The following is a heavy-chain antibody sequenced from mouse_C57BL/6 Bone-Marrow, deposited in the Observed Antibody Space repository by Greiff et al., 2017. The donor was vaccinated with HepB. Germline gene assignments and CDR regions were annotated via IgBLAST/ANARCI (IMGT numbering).Heavy chain of an antibody. CDR1: GYTFTSYW. CDR2: IYPGSGST. J-gene: IGHJ3*01. V-gene: IGHV1-55*01. Sequence: QVQLQQPGAELVKPGASVKMSCKASGYTFTSYWITWVKQRPGQGLEWIGDIYPGSGSTNYNEKFKSKATLTVDTSSSTAYMQLSSLTSEDSAVYYCATEEGQLRPSFAYWGQGTLVTVSA. CDR3: ATEEGQLRPSFAY. D-gene: IGHD3-2*02.